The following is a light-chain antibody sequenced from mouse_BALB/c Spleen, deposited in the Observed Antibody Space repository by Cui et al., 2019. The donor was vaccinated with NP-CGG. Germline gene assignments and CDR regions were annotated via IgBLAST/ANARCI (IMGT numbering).Light chain of an antibody. J-gene: IGLJ1*01. CDR1: TGAVTTNNY. Sequence: QAVVTQESALTTSPGETVTLTCRSNTGAVTTNNYANGVQEKPDHLFTGLIGGTNNRAPGVPARFSGSLIGDKAALTITGAQTEDEAIYFCALWYSNHWVFGGGTKLTVL. V-gene: IGLV1*01. CDR3: ALWYSNHWV. CDR2: GTN.